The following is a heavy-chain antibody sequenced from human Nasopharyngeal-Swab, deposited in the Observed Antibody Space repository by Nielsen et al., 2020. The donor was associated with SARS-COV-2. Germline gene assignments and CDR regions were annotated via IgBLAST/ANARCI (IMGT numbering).Heavy chain of an antibody. D-gene: IGHD6-13*01. CDR2: ISYDGSNK. Sequence: GGSLRLSCAASGFTFSSYGMHWVRQAPGKGLEWVAVISYDGSNKYYADSVKGRFTISRDNSKNTLYLQMNSLRAEDTAVYYCASPIAAAGQYFDYWGQGTLVTVSS. CDR1: GFTFSSYG. V-gene: IGHV3-30*03. J-gene: IGHJ4*02. CDR3: ASPIAAAGQYFDY.